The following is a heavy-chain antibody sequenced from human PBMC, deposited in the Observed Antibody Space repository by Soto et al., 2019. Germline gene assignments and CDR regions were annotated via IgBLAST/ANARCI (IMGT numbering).Heavy chain of an antibody. D-gene: IGHD3-9*01. CDR1: GFTFSGPA. CDR3: TRGSGKTGWYFDL. Sequence: EVQLVESGGGLVQPGGSLKLSCAASGFTFSGPAMHWVSQASGKGLEWVGRIRSKVNNYATSYGASVNGRFTISIDDSKNTEYLQMNSLQTEDTAVYYCTRGSGKTGWYFDLWGRGTLVTVSS. CDR2: IRSKVNNYAT. J-gene: IGHJ2*01. V-gene: IGHV3-73*02.